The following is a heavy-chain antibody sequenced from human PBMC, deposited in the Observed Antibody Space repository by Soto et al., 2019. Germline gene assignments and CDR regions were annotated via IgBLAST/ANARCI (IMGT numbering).Heavy chain of an antibody. J-gene: IGHJ6*02. CDR3: ARETWIYPGWGMDV. CDR1: GGSISSYY. CDR2: IYYSGST. V-gene: IGHV4-59*01. Sequence: SETLSLTCTVSGGSISSYYWSWIRQPPGKGLEWIGYIYYSGSTNYNPSLKSRVTISVDTSKNQFSLKLSSVTAADTAVYYCARETWIYPGWGMDVWGQGTTVTVSS. D-gene: IGHD5-12*01.